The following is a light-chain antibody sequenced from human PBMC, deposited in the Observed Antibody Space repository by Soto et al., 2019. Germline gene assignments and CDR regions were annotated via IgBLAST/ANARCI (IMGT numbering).Light chain of an antibody. CDR1: SSDVGSYNY. V-gene: IGLV2-14*01. CDR3: SSYTTGSTHVV. J-gene: IGLJ2*01. CDR2: DVS. Sequence: QSALTQPASVSGSPGQSITISCTGTSSDVGSYNYVSWYQQYPGKAPKLMIYDVSNRPSEVSYRFSGSKSGNTASLTISGLQAEDEADYYCSSYTTGSTHVVFGGGTKLTVL.